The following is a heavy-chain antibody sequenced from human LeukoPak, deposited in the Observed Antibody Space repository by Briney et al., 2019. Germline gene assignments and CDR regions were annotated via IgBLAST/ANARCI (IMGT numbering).Heavy chain of an antibody. CDR3: ARDSSGYYLYYFDY. J-gene: IGHJ4*02. CDR2: IYHSGST. Sequence: PSQTLSLTCTVSGGSISSGGYYWSWIRQPPGKGLEWIGYIYHSGSTYYNPSLKSRVTISVDRSKNQFSLKLSSVTAADTAVYYCARDSSGYYLYYFDYWGQGTLVTVSS. V-gene: IGHV4-30-2*01. D-gene: IGHD3-22*01. CDR1: GGSISSGGYY.